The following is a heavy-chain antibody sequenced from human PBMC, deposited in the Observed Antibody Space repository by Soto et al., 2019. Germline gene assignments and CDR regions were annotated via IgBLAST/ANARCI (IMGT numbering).Heavy chain of an antibody. CDR2: IYYSGST. CDR3: ARRRGGGITMVRGDLDY. CDR1: GGSISSGGYY. D-gene: IGHD3-10*01. J-gene: IGHJ4*02. V-gene: IGHV4-31*11. Sequence: QVQLQESGPGLVKPSQTLSLTCAVSGGSISSGGYYWSWIRQHPGKGLEWIGYIYYSGSTYYNPSLKSRVTISVDTPKNQFGLKLSSVTAADTAGYYCARRRGGGITMVRGDLDYWGQGTLVTVSS.